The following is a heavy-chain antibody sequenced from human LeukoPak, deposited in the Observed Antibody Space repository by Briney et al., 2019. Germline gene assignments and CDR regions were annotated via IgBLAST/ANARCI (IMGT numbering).Heavy chain of an antibody. D-gene: IGHD5-24*01. V-gene: IGHV3-9*03. CDR2: IDWNGGNV. CDR1: GFTFDDYA. J-gene: IGHJ4*02. CDR3: AKGGKATITTHLGY. Sequence: QAGGSLRLSCAATGFTFDDYAMHWVRQVPGKGLKWVSGIDWNGGNVVYADSVKGRFTISRDNAKNSLYLQMNSLRAEDMALYYCAKGGKATITTHLGYWGQGTLVTVSS.